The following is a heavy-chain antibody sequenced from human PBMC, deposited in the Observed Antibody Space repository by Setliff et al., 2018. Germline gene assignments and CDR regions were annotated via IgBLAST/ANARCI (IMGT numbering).Heavy chain of an antibody. D-gene: IGHD1-1*01. V-gene: IGHV4-59*10. CDR3: ARAVEKGTYWYFDL. CDR2: IHTTGST. J-gene: IGHJ2*01. CDR1: GGSFSNYY. Sequence: PSETLSLTCAVYGGSFSNYYWSWIRQPAGKGLEWVGRIHTTGSTNYNPSLKSRVTISLDTSKNQLSLKLSSVTAADTAVFYCARAVEKGTYWYFDLWGRGTLVTVSS.